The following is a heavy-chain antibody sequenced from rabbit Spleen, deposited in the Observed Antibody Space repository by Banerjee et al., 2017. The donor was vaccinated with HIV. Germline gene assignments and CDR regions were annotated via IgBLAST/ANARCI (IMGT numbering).Heavy chain of an antibody. Sequence: QSLEESGGDLVKPGASLTLTCTASGFSFITAYWICWVRRAPGKGLEWIACIYTSSGTTWYASWAKGRFTISKTSSTTVTLQMTSLTVADTATYFCARDTSTSFSSYGMDLWGQGTLVTVS. CDR2: IYTSSGTT. V-gene: IGHV1S40*01. J-gene: IGHJ6*01. CDR1: GFSFITAYW. D-gene: IGHD1-1*01. CDR3: ARDTSTSFSSYGMDL.